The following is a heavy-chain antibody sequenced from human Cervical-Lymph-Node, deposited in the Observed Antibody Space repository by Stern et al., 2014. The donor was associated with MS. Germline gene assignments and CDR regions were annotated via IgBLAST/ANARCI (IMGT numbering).Heavy chain of an antibody. CDR2: ISYDGRDK. Sequence: VHLVEAGGGVVQPGRSLRLSCAASGFVFRRYALHWVRQAPGKGLELVALISYDGRDKYYTDSVKGRFTVSRDNSNNTVDLEMNSLRLEDTAVYYCAKGGSGSYLDWGQGSLVTVSS. CDR3: AKGGSGSYLD. CDR1: GFVFRRYA. J-gene: IGHJ4*02. D-gene: IGHD1-26*01. V-gene: IGHV3-30*04.